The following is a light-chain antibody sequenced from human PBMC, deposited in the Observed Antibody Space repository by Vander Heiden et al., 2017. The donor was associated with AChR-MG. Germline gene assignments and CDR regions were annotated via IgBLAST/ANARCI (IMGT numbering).Light chain of an antibody. J-gene: IGKJ2*01. CDR1: QSLLYSNGYTY. V-gene: IGKV2-28*01. CDR3: MQTLQAPLT. Sequence: DFVMTQSPLSLPVTPGEPATISCRCSQSLLYSNGYTYLDWYLQKPGQSPQILIYLGSNRAPGVPDRFSGSGSGTDFTLKISRVEAEDVGVYYCMQTLQAPLTFGQGTKLEI. CDR2: LGS.